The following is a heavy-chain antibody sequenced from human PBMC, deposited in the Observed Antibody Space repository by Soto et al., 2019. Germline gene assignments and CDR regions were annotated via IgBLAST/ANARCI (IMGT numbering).Heavy chain of an antibody. CDR2: ISAYNGNT. V-gene: IGHV1-18*04. CDR1: GYTFTSYG. D-gene: IGHD3-3*01. CDR3: ARDSSRDYEFWSGYSDHLNCFDP. Sequence: ASVKVSCKASGYTFTSYGISWVRQAPGQGLEWMGWISAYNGNTNYAQKLQGRVTMTTDTSTGTAYMELRSLRSDDTAVYYCARDSSRDYEFWSGYSDHLNCFDPWGQGTLVTVSS. J-gene: IGHJ5*02.